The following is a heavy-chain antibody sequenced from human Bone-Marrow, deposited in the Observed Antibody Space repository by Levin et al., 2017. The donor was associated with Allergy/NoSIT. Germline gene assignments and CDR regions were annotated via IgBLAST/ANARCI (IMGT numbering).Heavy chain of an antibody. Sequence: SGPTLVKPTQTLTLTCTFSGLSLSATGVGVGWIRQPPGKALEWLALIYWDDDKRYSPSLKSRLTITKATSKNQVFLTVTSMDAVDTARYYCAHEGFGDLGSAFDVWGQGTMVTVSS. CDR2: IYWDDDK. CDR3: AHEGFGDLGSAFDV. CDR1: GLSLSATGVG. D-gene: IGHD3-10*01. V-gene: IGHV2-5*02. J-gene: IGHJ3*01.